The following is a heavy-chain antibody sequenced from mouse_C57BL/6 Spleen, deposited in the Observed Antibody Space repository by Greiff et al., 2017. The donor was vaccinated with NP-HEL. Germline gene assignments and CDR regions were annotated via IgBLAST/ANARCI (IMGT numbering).Heavy chain of an antibody. J-gene: IGHJ1*03. CDR3: AKDYGLWYFDV. V-gene: IGHV1-22*01. CDR2: INPNNGGT. CDR1: GYTFTDYN. Sequence: EVQLQQSGPELVKPGASVKMSCKASGYTFTDYNMHWVKQSHGKSLEWIGYINPNNGGTSYNQKFKGKATLTVNKSSSTAYMELRSLTSEESAVYYCAKDYGLWYFDVWGTGTTVTVSS. D-gene: IGHD1-2*01.